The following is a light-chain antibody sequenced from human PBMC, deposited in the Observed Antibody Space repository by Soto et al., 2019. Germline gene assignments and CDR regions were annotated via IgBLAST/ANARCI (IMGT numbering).Light chain of an antibody. CDR2: DAS. Sequence: EIVLTQSPCTLSLSLGERATLSCRASQSVSSSSLAWYQQKRGQAPRLLIHDASSRATGIPDRFSGSGSGTEFTLTISSLQSEDFAVYYCQQYGSSWLTFGGGTKVDIK. J-gene: IGKJ4*01. CDR1: QSVSSSS. CDR3: QQYGSSWLT. V-gene: IGKV3-20*01.